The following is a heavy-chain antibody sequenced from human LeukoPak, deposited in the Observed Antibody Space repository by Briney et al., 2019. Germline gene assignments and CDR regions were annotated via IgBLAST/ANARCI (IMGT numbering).Heavy chain of an antibody. CDR1: GYTFTSYD. Sequence: ASVKVSCKASGYTFTSYDINWVRQATGQGLEWMGWMNPNSGNTGYAQKFQGRVTMTRDTSISTAYMELSRLRSDDTAVYYCARGYCSGGSCYLSDYYYYGMDVWGQGTTVTVSS. V-gene: IGHV1-8*01. CDR3: ARGYCSGGSCYLSDYYYYGMDV. CDR2: MNPNSGNT. J-gene: IGHJ6*02. D-gene: IGHD2-15*01.